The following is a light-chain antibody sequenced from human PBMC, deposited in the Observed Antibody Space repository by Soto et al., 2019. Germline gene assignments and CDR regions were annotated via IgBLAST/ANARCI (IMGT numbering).Light chain of an antibody. J-gene: IGLJ1*01. CDR3: CSYAGSYTFV. V-gene: IGLV2-11*01. CDR1: SSDVGGYNY. CDR2: DVK. Sequence: QSALTQPRSVSGSPGQSVTISCTGTSSDVGGYNYVSWYQQYPGKAPKVMIYDVKTRPSGVPDRFSGSKSGNTASLTISGLQAEDEADYHCCSYAGSYTFVFGTGTKLTVL.